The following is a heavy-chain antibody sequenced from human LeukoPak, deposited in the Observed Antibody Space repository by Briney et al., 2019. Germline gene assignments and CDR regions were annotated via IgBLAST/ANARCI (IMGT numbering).Heavy chain of an antibody. J-gene: IGHJ4*02. CDR3: ARGEQQLSLGYFDY. Sequence: SQTLSLTCTVSGGPISSGGYYWSWIRQHPGKGLEWIGYIYYSGSTYYNPSLKSRVTISVDTSKNQFSLKLSSVTAADTAVYYCARGEQQLSLGYFDYWGQGTLVTVSS. D-gene: IGHD6-13*01. CDR2: IYYSGST. V-gene: IGHV4-31*03. CDR1: GGPISSGGYY.